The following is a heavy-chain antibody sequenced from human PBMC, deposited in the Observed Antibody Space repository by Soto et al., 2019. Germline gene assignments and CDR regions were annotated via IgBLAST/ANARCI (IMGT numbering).Heavy chain of an antibody. CDR2: ISSSSSVI. J-gene: IGHJ6*03. D-gene: IGHD7-27*01. CDR3: ARDLSWGSNWYYYMDV. Sequence: PGGSLRLSCATSGFILSDCAMNWVRQAPGKGLEWVSYISSSSSVIDYAESVKGRFTVSRDNARNSLYLQMNSLIAEDTAVYYCARDLSWGSNWYYYMDVWGKGTTVTVSS. CDR1: GFILSDCA. V-gene: IGHV3-48*01.